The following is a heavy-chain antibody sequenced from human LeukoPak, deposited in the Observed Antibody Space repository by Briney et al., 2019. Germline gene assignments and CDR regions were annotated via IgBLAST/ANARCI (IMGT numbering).Heavy chain of an antibody. J-gene: IGHJ4*02. CDR3: ARLGGRYSGSYSD. CDR1: GYTFTSYY. D-gene: IGHD1-26*01. Sequence: ASVKVSCKASGYTFTSYYMHWVRQAPGQGLEWMGWINPNSGGTNYAQKFQGRVTMTRDTSISTAYMELSRLRSDDTAVYYCARLGGRYSGSYSDWGQGTLVTVSS. CDR2: INPNSGGT. V-gene: IGHV1-2*02.